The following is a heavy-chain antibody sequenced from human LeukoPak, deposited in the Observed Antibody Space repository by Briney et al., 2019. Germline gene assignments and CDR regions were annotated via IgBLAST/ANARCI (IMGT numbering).Heavy chain of an antibody. CDR3: ARDDCSSPSCFGY. CDR1: GYTFSNYV. D-gene: IGHD2-2*01. CDR2: IWYDGSNK. Sequence: GGSLRLSCVTSGYTFSNYVMTWVRQAPGKGLEWVAIIWYDGSNKYHADSVKGRFTISRDNSKDTLYLQMNSLRAEDTAVYFCARDDCSSPSCFGYWGQGTLVTVSS. V-gene: IGHV3-33*01. J-gene: IGHJ4*02.